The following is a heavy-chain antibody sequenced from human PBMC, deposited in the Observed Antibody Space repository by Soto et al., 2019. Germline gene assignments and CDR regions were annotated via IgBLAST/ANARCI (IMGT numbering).Heavy chain of an antibody. Sequence: PGGSLRLSCAASGFRFSDPYMTWIRQAPGKGLEWVSKISGDGTTTYYADSVKGRFTVSRDNAENSGYLQMNSLRAEDTAVYYCASDPYYYASGFWGQGTLVTVSS. J-gene: IGHJ4*02. V-gene: IGHV3-11*01. CDR3: ASDPYYYASGF. D-gene: IGHD3-10*01. CDR1: GFRFSDPY. CDR2: ISGDGTTT.